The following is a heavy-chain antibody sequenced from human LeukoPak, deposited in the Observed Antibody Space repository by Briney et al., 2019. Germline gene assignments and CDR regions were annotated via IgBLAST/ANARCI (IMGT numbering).Heavy chain of an antibody. CDR2: ISGSGGST. Sequence: GGSLRLSCAASGFTFSSYAMSWVRQAPGKGLECVSAISGSGGSTYYADSVKGRFTISRDNSKNTLYLQMNSLRAEDTAVYYCAKDTRGLMATTHFDYWGQGTLVTVSS. D-gene: IGHD5-24*01. J-gene: IGHJ4*02. CDR1: GFTFSSYA. CDR3: AKDTRGLMATTHFDY. V-gene: IGHV3-23*01.